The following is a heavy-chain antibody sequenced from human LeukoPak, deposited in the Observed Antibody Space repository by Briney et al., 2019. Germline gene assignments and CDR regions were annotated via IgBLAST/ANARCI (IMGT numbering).Heavy chain of an antibody. CDR1: GYTFTGYY. CDR2: INPNSGGT. J-gene: IGHJ4*02. D-gene: IGHD3-22*01. CDR3: ARDRPKAYYYDSSGYAL. V-gene: IGHV1-2*02. Sequence: ASVKVSCKASGYTFTGYYMHWARQAPGQGLEWMGWINPNSGGTNYAQKFQGRVTMTRDTSISTAYMELSRLRSDDTAVYYCARDRPKAYYYDSSGYALWGQGTLVTVSS.